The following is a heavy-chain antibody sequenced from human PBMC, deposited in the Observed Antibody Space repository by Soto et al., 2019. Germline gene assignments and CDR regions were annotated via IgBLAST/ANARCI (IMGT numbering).Heavy chain of an antibody. Sequence: SETLSLTCAVYGGSVNGYYWNWIRQPPGKGLEWIGEINHTGGTHYNPSLKSRVTMPVDTSKNQFSLRLSSVTAAGTAIYYCATRITVFGLLIPPFDPWGQGTQVTVSS. CDR3: ATRITVFGLLIPPFDP. CDR2: INHTGGT. J-gene: IGHJ5*02. D-gene: IGHD3-3*01. V-gene: IGHV4-34*01. CDR1: GGSVNGYY.